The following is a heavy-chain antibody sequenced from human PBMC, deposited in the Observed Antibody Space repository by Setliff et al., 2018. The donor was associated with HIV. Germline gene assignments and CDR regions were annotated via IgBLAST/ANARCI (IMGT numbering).Heavy chain of an antibody. CDR3: ARRSIVGVTRGFYYYGLDV. CDR1: GGSINNHY. V-gene: IGHV4-4*09. Sequence: TSETLSLTCTVSGGSINNHYWYWIRQPPGKGLEWIGYIYISGTTNYNPSLKNRVTMSLDTSKTQASLRLTSVTAADTAVYYCARRSIVGVTRGFYYYGLDVWGQGTTVTVSS. J-gene: IGHJ6*02. D-gene: IGHD1-26*01. CDR2: IYISGTT.